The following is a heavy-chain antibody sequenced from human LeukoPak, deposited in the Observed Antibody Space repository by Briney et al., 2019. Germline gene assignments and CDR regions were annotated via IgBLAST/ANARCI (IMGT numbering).Heavy chain of an antibody. CDR3: ARMDKGIKATFFDS. V-gene: IGHV4-59*08. J-gene: IGHJ4*02. CDR1: GGSITYYY. D-gene: IGHD5-18*01. Sequence: PSETLSLTCAVSGGSITYYYWSWIRQPPGKGLEWIGYIYYSGLTYYNPSLKSRVTISRDTSKNEFSLRLNSVTAADTAVYFCARMDKGIKATFFDSWGQGTLVSVSS. CDR2: IYYSGLT.